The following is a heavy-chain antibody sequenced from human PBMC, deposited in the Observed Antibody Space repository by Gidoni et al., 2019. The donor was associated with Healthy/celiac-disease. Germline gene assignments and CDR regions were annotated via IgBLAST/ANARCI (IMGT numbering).Heavy chain of an antibody. Sequence: QVQLQQWGAGLLKPSETLSLTCAVYGGSFSGYYWSWLRQPPGKGLEWIGESNHSGRTNYNPSLKSRVTISVDTSKNQFSLKLSSVTAADTAVYYCARAVIGMLDSSGYIYFDYWGQGTLVTVSS. CDR1: GGSFSGYY. J-gene: IGHJ4*02. CDR3: ARAVIGMLDSSGYIYFDY. D-gene: IGHD3-22*01. V-gene: IGHV4-34*01. CDR2: SNHSGRT.